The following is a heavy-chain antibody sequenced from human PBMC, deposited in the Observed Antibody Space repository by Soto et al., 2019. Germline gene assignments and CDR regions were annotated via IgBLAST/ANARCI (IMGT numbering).Heavy chain of an antibody. CDR2: ISAYNGNT. CDR3: ARVNSGYDDYYYYYGMDV. V-gene: IGHV1-18*01. Sequence: ASVKVSCKASGYTFTSYGISWVRQAPGQGLEWMGWISAYNGNTNYAQKLQGRVTMTTDTSTSTAYMELRSLRSDDTAVYYCARVNSGYDDYYYYYGMDVWGQGTTVTVSS. D-gene: IGHD5-12*01. J-gene: IGHJ6*02. CDR1: GYTFTSYG.